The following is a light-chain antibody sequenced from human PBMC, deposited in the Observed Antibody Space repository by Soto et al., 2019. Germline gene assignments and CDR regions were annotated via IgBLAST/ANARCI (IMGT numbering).Light chain of an antibody. CDR2: GAS. J-gene: IGKJ1*01. V-gene: IGKV3-20*01. CDR1: QSVSRNF. Sequence: EIVLTQSPGTLSLSPGERATLSCRASQSVSRNFLAWFQQKPGQAPRLLIYGASTRATGIPDRFSGSGSGTDCSLTISRLEPEDVAVYYCQQYGDSTPAWTFGQGTKVEIK. CDR3: QQYGDSTPAWT.